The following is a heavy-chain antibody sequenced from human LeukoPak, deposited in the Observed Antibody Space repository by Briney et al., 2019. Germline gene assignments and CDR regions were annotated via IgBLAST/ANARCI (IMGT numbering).Heavy chain of an antibody. CDR1: GYTFTSYG. J-gene: IGHJ4*02. V-gene: IGHV1-2*02. CDR3: ARVRYILTGYLDY. CDR2: INPNSGGT. D-gene: IGHD3-9*01. Sequence: ASVKVSCKASGYTFTSYGISWVRQAPGQGLEWMGWINPNSGGTNYAQKFQGRVTMTRDTSISTAYMELSRLRSDDTAVYYCARVRYILTGYLDYWGQGTLVTVSS.